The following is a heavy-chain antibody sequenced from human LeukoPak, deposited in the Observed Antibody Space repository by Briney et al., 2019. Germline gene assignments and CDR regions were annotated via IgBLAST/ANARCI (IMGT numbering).Heavy chain of an antibody. CDR2: ISGSADNT. J-gene: IGHJ4*02. Sequence: PGGSLRLSCAASGFTFRSHWMHWVRQAPGKGLVWVSTISGSADNTNYAEAVKGRFTISRDNSKNTMYLQMNSLRAEDTAVYYCAKQGFGCWGQGTLVTVSS. V-gene: IGHV3-23*01. CDR3: AKQGFGC. CDR1: GFTFRSHW.